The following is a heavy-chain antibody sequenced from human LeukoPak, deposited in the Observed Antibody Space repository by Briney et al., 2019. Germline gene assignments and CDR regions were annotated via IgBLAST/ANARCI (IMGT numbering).Heavy chain of an antibody. J-gene: IGHJ4*02. CDR2: INHSGSN. CDR1: GGSFTGYY. CDR3: ARVFGFGEPKGKYYFDY. Sequence: SETLSLTCAAYGGSFTGYYWSWIRQPPGQGLEWIGEINHSGSNNYNPPLNHRVTTSATTTKNQISLQLSSVTAADTAVYYCARVFGFGEPKGKYYFDYWGQGTLVTVSS. V-gene: IGHV4-34*01. D-gene: IGHD3-10*01.